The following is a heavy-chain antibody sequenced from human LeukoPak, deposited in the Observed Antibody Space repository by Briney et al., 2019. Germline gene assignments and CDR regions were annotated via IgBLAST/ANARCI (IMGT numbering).Heavy chain of an antibody. CDR2: ISGGGGST. Sequence: AGGSLRLSCAASGFTFDDYAMHWVRQAPGKGLEWVSLISGGGGSTYYADSVKGRFTISRDNSKNSLYLQMNSLRTEDTALYYCAKDGPSSSWNPYYYYGMDVWGQGTTVTVSS. CDR3: AKDGPSSSWNPYYYYGMDV. CDR1: GFTFDDYA. D-gene: IGHD6-13*01. V-gene: IGHV3-43*02. J-gene: IGHJ6*02.